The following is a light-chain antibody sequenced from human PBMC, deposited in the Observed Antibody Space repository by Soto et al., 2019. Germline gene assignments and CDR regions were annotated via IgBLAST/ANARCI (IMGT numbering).Light chain of an antibody. CDR1: SSNIGAGYE. V-gene: IGLV1-40*01. Sequence: QSVLTQPPSVSESPGQRVTISCTGSSSNIGAGYEAHWYQQIPGTAPKLHIYENNNRPSGVPDRCSGSKSGTSASLAITALQAGDEAEYYCQSYDSSLSGYVFGTGTKLTVL. CDR3: QSYDSSLSGYV. J-gene: IGLJ1*01. CDR2: ENN.